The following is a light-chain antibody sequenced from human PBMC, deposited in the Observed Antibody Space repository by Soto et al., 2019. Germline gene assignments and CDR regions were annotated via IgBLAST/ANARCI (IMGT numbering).Light chain of an antibody. CDR1: SSDVGGYNY. Sequence: QSALTQPASVSGSPGKSITISCTGTSSDVGGYNYVSWYQQHPGKAPKPMIYEVSNRPSGVSNRFSGSKSGNTASLTISGLQAEDEADYYCSSYTSSRTRVFATGTKCTVL. J-gene: IGLJ1*01. CDR2: EVS. CDR3: SSYTSSRTRV. V-gene: IGLV2-14*01.